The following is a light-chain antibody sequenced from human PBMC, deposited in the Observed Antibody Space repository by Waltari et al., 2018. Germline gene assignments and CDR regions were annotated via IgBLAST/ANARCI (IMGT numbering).Light chain of an antibody. CDR3: AAWDDSLNGNV. CDR1: SSNIGRNT. J-gene: IGLJ6*01. Sequence: QSVLPQPPSASGTPGQRVTISCSGSSSNIGRNTVNWYQQLPGTAPKLLIYSNNQRPSGVPDRFSGSKSGTSASLAISGLQSEDEADYYCAAWDDSLNGNVFGSGTKVTVL. CDR2: SNN. V-gene: IGLV1-44*01.